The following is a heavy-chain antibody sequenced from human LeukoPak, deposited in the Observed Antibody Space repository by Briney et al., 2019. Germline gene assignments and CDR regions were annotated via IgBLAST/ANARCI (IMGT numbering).Heavy chain of an antibody. CDR3: ARGRGLGVVSPYFDY. D-gene: IGHD3-3*01. CDR2: IYGDGRT. Sequence: GGSLRLSCVVSGFSVSNNYIIWVRQAPGNGLERVSVIYGDGRTSHSASVRGRFTISRDNSKNIVSLQMNNLRAEDTAVYYCARGRGLGVVSPYFDYWGQGTLVTVTS. CDR1: GFSVSNNY. V-gene: IGHV3-53*01. J-gene: IGHJ4*02.